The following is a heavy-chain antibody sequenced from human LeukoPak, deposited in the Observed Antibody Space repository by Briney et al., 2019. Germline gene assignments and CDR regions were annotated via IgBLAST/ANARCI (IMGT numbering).Heavy chain of an antibody. Sequence: EASVKVSCKASGGTFSNHVMTWVRQAPGQGLEWMGGIISAFGPANYAQKFQGRATITADESINTAYMELSSLRSEDTAVYYCARGVVPAAITSWFDPWGQGTLVTVSS. D-gene: IGHD2-2*01. J-gene: IGHJ5*02. CDR1: GGTFSNHV. CDR2: IISAFGPA. V-gene: IGHV1-69*13. CDR3: ARGVVPAAITSWFDP.